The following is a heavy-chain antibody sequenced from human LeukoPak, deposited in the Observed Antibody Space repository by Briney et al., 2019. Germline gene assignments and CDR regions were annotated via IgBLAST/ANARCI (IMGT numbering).Heavy chain of an antibody. CDR1: GGSISSYY. CDR2: IYYSGST. CDR3: AGFLGGYQLLSHFDY. Sequence: WETLSLTCTVSGGSISSYYWSWIRQPPGKGLEWIGYIYYSGSTNYNPSLKSRVTISVDTSKNQFSLKLSSVTAADTAVYYCAGFLGGYQLLSHFDYWGQGTLVTVSS. J-gene: IGHJ4*02. D-gene: IGHD2-2*01. V-gene: IGHV4-59*01.